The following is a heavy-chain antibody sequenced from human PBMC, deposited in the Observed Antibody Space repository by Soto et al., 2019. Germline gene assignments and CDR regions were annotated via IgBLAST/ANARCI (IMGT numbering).Heavy chain of an antibody. CDR3: AAGEASSRNLAPYYLDF. V-gene: IGHV4-59*01. Sequence: SETLSLTCTVSGGSMRDYFWTWIRQPPGKGLEWIGYIHYSGTTSFFPSYNPSLRSRVTISEDTSKNQFSLKLLSVTTADTAVYFCAAGEASSRNLAPYYLDFWGQGTLVTVSS. D-gene: IGHD6-13*01. J-gene: IGHJ4*02. CDR1: GGSMRDYF. CDR2: IHYSGTT.